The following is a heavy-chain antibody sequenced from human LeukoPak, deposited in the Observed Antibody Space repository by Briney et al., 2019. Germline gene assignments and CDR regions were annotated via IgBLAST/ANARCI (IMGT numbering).Heavy chain of an antibody. Sequence: GGSLPLSCPASGFTVSSNYMSWVRPAPGKGLEGVSVIYSGGSTYYADSVKGRFTISRDNSKNTLYLQMNSLRAEDTAVYYCARVSGDGSLGYWGQGTLVTVSS. J-gene: IGHJ4*02. CDR2: IYSGGST. D-gene: IGHD4-17*01. CDR1: GFTVSSNY. CDR3: ARVSGDGSLGY. V-gene: IGHV3-53*01.